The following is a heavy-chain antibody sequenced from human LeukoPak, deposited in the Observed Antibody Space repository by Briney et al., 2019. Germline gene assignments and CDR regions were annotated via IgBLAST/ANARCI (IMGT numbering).Heavy chain of an antibody. D-gene: IGHD6-6*01. CDR1: EFPFRNYA. CDR2: ITDSGGNT. J-gene: IGHJ4*02. CDR3: AKGSSSSRPYYFDY. Sequence: GGSLRLSCTASEFPFRNYAMSWVRQAPGKGPEWVSAITDSGGNTYHADSVKGRFTISRDNSKNTLFLQMNSLRVEDTAVYYCAKGSSSSRPYYFDYWGQGALVTVSS. V-gene: IGHV3-23*01.